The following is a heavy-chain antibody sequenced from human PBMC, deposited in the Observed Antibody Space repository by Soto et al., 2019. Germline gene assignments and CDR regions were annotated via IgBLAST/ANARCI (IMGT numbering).Heavy chain of an antibody. V-gene: IGHV4-61*01. J-gene: IGHJ6*02. CDR1: GVSVSSGSYY. D-gene: IGHD3-10*01. CDR3: ATERFGGITMVRGALYGMDV. Sequence: ERLCLTCAVSGVSVSSGSYYWSWIRQPPGKGLEWSGYIYYSGITNYNPSLKSRVTISVDTSKNQFSLKLSSVTAADTAVYYCATERFGGITMVRGALYGMDVWGQGTKVTVSS. CDR2: IYYSGIT.